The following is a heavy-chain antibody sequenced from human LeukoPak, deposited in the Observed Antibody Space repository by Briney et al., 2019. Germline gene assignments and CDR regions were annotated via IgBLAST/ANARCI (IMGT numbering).Heavy chain of an antibody. CDR3: ARDLRLVGARGVDY. D-gene: IGHD1-26*01. CDR1: GFTLSSYS. V-gene: IGHV3-21*01. J-gene: IGHJ4*02. CDR2: ISSSSSYI. Sequence: GGSLRLSCAASGFTLSSYSMNWVRQAPGKGLEWVSSISSSSSYIYYADSVKGRFTISRDNAKHSLYLRMNSLRAEDTAVYYCARDLRLVGARGVDYWGQGTLVTVSS.